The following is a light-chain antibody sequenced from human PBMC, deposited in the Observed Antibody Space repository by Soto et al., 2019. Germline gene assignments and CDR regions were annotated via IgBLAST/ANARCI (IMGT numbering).Light chain of an antibody. CDR1: SSNIGAGYD. CDR3: QSYDSSLSEV. V-gene: IGLV1-40*01. J-gene: IGLJ3*02. Sequence: QSVPTQPPSVSGAPGQRVTISCTGSSSNIGAGYDVHWYQQLPGTAPKLLIYGNSNRPSGVPDRFSGSKSGTSASLAITGLQAEDEADYYCQSYDSSLSEVFGGGTQLTVL. CDR2: GNS.